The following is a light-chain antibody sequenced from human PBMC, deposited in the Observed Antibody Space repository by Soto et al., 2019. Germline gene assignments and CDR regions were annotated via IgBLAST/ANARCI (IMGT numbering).Light chain of an antibody. V-gene: IGLV2-8*01. CDR2: EVN. Sequence: QSALTQPPSASGSPGQSVTISWTGTSSDVGGYNYVSWYQQHPGKVPKLMVYEVNKRPSGVPDRFSGSKSGNTASLTVSGLQAEDEADYYCTSYAGGNNVFGTGTKLTVL. CDR1: SSDVGGYNY. CDR3: TSYAGGNNV. J-gene: IGLJ1*01.